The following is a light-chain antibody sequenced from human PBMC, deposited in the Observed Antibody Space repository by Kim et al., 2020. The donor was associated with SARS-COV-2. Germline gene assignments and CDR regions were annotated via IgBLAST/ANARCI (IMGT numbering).Light chain of an antibody. CDR3: QKYNSDPWR. CDR2: AAS. CDR1: QGINNY. Sequence: DIQMTQSPSSLSASVGDRVTITCRASQGINNYLAWYRQRPGKVPKLLNYAASALQSGVPSRFSGSGFGTDFTLTISSLQPEDGATYYCQKYNSDPWRFGRGTKVDIK. V-gene: IGKV1-27*01. J-gene: IGKJ1*01.